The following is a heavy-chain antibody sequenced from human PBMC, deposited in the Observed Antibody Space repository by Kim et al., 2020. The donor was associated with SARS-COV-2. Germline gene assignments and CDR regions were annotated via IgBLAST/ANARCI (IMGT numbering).Heavy chain of an antibody. V-gene: IGHV3-23*01. D-gene: IGHD2-15*01. CDR1: GFTFSSYA. Sequence: GGSLRLSCAASGFTFSSYAMSWVRQAPGKGLEWVSAISGSGGSTYYADSVKGRFTISRDNSKNTLYLQMNSLRAEDTAVYYCAKAWLKYCSGGSCYPEYYYYYGMDVWGQGTTVTVSS. CDR2: ISGSGGST. CDR3: AKAWLKYCSGGSCYPEYYYYYGMDV. J-gene: IGHJ6*02.